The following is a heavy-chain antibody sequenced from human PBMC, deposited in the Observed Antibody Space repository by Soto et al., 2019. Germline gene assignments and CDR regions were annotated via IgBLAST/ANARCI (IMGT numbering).Heavy chain of an antibody. CDR1: GYTFTTHY. CDR2: INPSGGRT. Sequence: QVQLVQSGTEVKKPGASVKVSCKASGYTFTTHYMHWVRQAPGQGLEWMGIINPSGGRTTSALKFQGRVTMTSATSTNTVYVELTSLRSEDTAIYFCARAGENYGSGTFSPPLRYYFNSWGQGTLVTVSS. J-gene: IGHJ4*02. CDR3: ARAGENYGSGTFSPPLRYYFNS. V-gene: IGHV1-46*01. D-gene: IGHD3-10*01.